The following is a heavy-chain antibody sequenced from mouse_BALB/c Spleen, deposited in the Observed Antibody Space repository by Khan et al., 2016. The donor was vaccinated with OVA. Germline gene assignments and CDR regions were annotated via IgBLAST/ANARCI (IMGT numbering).Heavy chain of an antibody. V-gene: IGHV3-2*02. Sequence: EVELVESGPGLVKPSQSLSLTCTVTGYSITSDYAWNWIRQFPGNKLEWMGYINYSGGTSYLPSLKSRISITRDTSKNQYYLQLNSVTTEDTATYFCARSYGSWAMDYWGQGTSVTVSS. D-gene: IGHD1-1*01. CDR3: ARSYGSWAMDY. CDR1: GYSITSDYA. CDR2: INYSGGT. J-gene: IGHJ4*01.